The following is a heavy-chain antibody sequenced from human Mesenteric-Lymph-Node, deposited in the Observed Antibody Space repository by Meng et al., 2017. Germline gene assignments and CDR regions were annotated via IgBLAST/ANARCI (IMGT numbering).Heavy chain of an antibody. CDR3: ARDLGVATSIAGFVY. CDR2: IYYSGST. Sequence: QVQLQESGPGLVKPSQTLSLICTVPGGSISSGDYYWSWIRQPPGKVLEWIGYIYYSGSTYYNPSLKSRVTISVDTSKNQFSLRLSSVTAADTAVYYCARDLGVATSIAGFVYWGQGTLVTVSS. J-gene: IGHJ4*02. D-gene: IGHD5-12*01. CDR1: GGSISSGDYY. V-gene: IGHV4-30-4*01.